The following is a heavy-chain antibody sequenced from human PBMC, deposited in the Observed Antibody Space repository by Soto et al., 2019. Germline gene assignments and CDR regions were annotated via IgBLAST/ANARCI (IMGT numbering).Heavy chain of an antibody. Sequence: EVQLVESGGGLAQPGGSLRLSCAASGVTFSSYWMHWVRQAPGKGLVWVSLINRDGSNTKYADSVKGRFTISRDNAKNTLYLQMNSLRAEDTAVDYCARDLPGPSDYWGQGTLVTASS. J-gene: IGHJ4*02. CDR2: INRDGSNT. CDR3: ARDLPGPSDY. V-gene: IGHV3-74*03. CDR1: GVTFSSYW.